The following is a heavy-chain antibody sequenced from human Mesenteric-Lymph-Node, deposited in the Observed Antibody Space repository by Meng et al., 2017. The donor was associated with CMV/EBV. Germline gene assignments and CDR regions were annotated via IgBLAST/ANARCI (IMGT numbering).Heavy chain of an antibody. D-gene: IGHD2-2*03. CDR1: GFTFSSFG. J-gene: IGHJ5*02. CDR2: IRYDGSSK. Sequence: GGSLRLSCAASGFTFSSFGMHWVRQAPGKGLEWVAFIRYDGSSKYYADSVKGRFTISRDNSENTLYLQLNSLRAEDTAVYYCAQGGYCSSTSCYNLGWFAPWGQGTLVTVSS. V-gene: IGHV3-30*02. CDR3: AQGGYCSSTSCYNLGWFAP.